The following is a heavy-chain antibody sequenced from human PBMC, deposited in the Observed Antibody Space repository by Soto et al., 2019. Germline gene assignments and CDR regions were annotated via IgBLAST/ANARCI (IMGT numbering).Heavy chain of an antibody. CDR2: IWYDGSNK. Sequence: QVQLVESGGGVVQPGRSLRLSCAASGFTFSSYAMHWVRQAPGKGLEWVAVIWYDGSNKYYADSVKGRFAISRDNSKNTLWLQMNSLRAEDTAVYYCARGGAYYDYVWGSYPDFWGQGTLVTVSS. D-gene: IGHD3-16*02. J-gene: IGHJ4*02. CDR1: GFTFSSYA. V-gene: IGHV3-33*01. CDR3: ARGGAYYDYVWGSYPDF.